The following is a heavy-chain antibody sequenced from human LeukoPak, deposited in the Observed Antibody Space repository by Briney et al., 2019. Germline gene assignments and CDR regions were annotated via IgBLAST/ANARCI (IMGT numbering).Heavy chain of an antibody. CDR1: GGSFSGYY. D-gene: IGHD3-22*01. J-gene: IGHJ3*02. V-gene: IGHV4-34*12. CDR2: IFYSGST. CDR3: AKSNGYGLIDI. Sequence: ASETLSLTCAVYGGSFSGYYWGWVRQPPGKALEWIGNIFYSGSTYYSPSLKSRVTISLDTSRNQFSLKLNSVTAADTAVYYCAKSNGYGLIDIWGQGTMVTVSS.